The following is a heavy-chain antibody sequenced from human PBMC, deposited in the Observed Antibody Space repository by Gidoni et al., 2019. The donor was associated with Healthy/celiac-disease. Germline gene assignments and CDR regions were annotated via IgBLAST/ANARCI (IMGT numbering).Heavy chain of an antibody. Sequence: QVQLQESGPGLVKPSQTLSLTCTVSGGSIRSGGYYWSWIRQHPGKGLEWIGYIYYSGSTYYNPSLKSRVTISVDTSKNQFSLKLSSVTAADTAVYYCARRGDDYGDYIYDAFDIWGQGTMVTVSS. V-gene: IGHV4-31*03. CDR3: ARRGDDYGDYIYDAFDI. CDR1: GGSIRSGGYY. J-gene: IGHJ3*02. CDR2: IYYSGST. D-gene: IGHD4-17*01.